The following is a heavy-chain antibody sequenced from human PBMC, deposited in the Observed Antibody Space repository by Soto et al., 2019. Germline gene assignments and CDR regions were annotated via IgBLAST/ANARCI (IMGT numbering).Heavy chain of an antibody. J-gene: IGHJ6*02. CDR1: GYTFTSYD. Sequence: ASVKVSCKASGYTFTSYDINWVRRATGQGLEWMGWMNPNSGNTGYAQKFQGRVTMTRNTSISTAYMELSSLRSEDTAVYYCARNSELRYFDWLQSRSYYYYGMDVWGQGTTGTVSS. CDR2: MNPNSGNT. CDR3: ARNSELRYFDWLQSRSYYYYGMDV. V-gene: IGHV1-8*01. D-gene: IGHD3-9*01.